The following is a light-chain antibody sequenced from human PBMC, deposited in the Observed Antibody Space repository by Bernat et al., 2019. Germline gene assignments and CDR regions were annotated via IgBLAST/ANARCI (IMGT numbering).Light chain of an antibody. CDR1: SRDVGTYKY. V-gene: IGLV2-11*01. J-gene: IGLJ3*02. Sequence: QSALTQPRSVSGSPGQSVTISCTGTSRDVGTYKYVSWYQQHPGKAPKVMIYDVSNRPSGVPDRFSGSKSGNTASLTISGLQADDEADYYCQSYDNTLTGWVFGGGTKLTVL. CDR3: QSYDNTLTGWV. CDR2: DVS.